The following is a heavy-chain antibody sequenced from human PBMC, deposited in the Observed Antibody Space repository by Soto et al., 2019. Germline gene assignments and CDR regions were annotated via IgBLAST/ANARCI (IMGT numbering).Heavy chain of an antibody. Sequence: EVQLVESGGGLVQPGGSLRLSCTASGFTFSNYWMSWVRQAPGEGLEWVANMNQDGSERYYVDSVKGRFTISRDNAKTSLYLLVSRLIAEDTAIYYCTRDRSGTMLFWGQGTLVPVSS. CDR1: GFTFSNYW. CDR3: TRDRSGTMLF. J-gene: IGHJ4*02. V-gene: IGHV3-7*01. D-gene: IGHD1-7*01. CDR2: MNQDGSER.